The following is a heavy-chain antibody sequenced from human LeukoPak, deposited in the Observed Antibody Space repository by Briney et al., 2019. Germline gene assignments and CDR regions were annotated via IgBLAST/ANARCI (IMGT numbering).Heavy chain of an antibody. V-gene: IGHV3-21*01. Sequence: GGPLRLSCAASGFTFSSYSMNWVRQAPGKGLEWVSCINSRSSYIYYADSVKDRFTISRDNAKNSLYLQMNSLRAEDTAVYYCARAPSVAGNYWGQGTLVTVSS. CDR3: ARAPSVAGNY. CDR1: GFTFSSYS. CDR2: INSRSSYI. D-gene: IGHD6-19*01. J-gene: IGHJ4*02.